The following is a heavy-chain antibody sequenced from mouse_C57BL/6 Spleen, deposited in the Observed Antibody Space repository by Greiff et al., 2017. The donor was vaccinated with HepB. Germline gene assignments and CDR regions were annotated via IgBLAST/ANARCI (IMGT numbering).Heavy chain of an antibody. J-gene: IGHJ4*01. V-gene: IGHV1-42*01. D-gene: IGHD3-2*02. CDR1: GYSFTGYY. CDR2: INPSTGGT. Sequence: VQLQQSGPELVKRGASVKISCKASGYSFTGYYMNWVKQSPEKSLEWIGEINPSTGGTTYNQKFKAKATLTVDKSSSTAYMQLKSMTSEDSAVYYCARRGGQRRSLYYAMDYWGQGTSVTVSS. CDR3: ARRGGQRRSLYYAMDY.